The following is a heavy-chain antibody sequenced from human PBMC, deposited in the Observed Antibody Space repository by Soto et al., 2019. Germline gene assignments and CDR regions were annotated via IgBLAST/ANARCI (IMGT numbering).Heavy chain of an antibody. Sequence: GGSLRLSCAASGFTFSSYGMHWVRQAPGKGLEWVSVIIGGGDSAYYADSVKGRVTVSRDNSKNTVYLEMNSLRAEDTAVYYCAKGRSGSGISSYFEYWGPGTLVTVSS. D-gene: IGHD3-10*01. CDR1: GFTFSSYG. CDR2: IIGGGDSA. V-gene: IGHV3-23*01. CDR3: AKGRSGSGISSYFEY. J-gene: IGHJ4*02.